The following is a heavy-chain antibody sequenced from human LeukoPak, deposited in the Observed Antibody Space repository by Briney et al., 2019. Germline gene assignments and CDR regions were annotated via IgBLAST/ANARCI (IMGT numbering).Heavy chain of an antibody. CDR2: INPDGSVT. J-gene: IGHJ4*02. CDR3: ARDMWGTFDY. V-gene: IGHV3-74*01. Sequence: GSLRLSCAASGFTPSPFWMHWVRQSPGKGRVWVSRINPDGSVTNYADSVKGRFTISRDNARNTLYLQISSLSVEDTAVYSCARDMWGTFDYWGQGTLVTVSS. CDR1: GFTPSPFW. D-gene: IGHD7-27*01.